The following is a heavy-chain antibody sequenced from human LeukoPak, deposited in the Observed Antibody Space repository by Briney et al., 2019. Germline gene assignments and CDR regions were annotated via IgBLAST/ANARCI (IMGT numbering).Heavy chain of an antibody. Sequence: GWSLRLSCAASGFTFSDAWMSWGRQAPGMGLEWVGRIKSKTDGGTTDYSAPVKGRFTISRADSKNTLYLQINSLKTEDTAVYYCTADMPASSRAADYWGQGTLVTVSS. J-gene: IGHJ4*02. V-gene: IGHV3-15*01. CDR3: TADMPASSRAADY. CDR1: GFTFSDAW. CDR2: IKSKTDGGTT. D-gene: IGHD2-15*01.